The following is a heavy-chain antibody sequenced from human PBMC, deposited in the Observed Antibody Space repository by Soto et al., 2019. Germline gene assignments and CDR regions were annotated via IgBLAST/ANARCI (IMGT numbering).Heavy chain of an antibody. D-gene: IGHD1-20*01. CDR2: IRSKTDGGTT. V-gene: IGHV3-15*01. CDR3: ATNRTGITTFGPGY. CDR1: GFTFSNGW. Sequence: GGSLRLSCAASGFTFSNGWMSWVRQASGKGLEWVGRIRSKTDGGTTDYAAAVEGRFTISREDSKNTVYLQMDSLKTEDTAVYYCATNRTGITTFGPGYWGQGTLVTASS. J-gene: IGHJ4*02.